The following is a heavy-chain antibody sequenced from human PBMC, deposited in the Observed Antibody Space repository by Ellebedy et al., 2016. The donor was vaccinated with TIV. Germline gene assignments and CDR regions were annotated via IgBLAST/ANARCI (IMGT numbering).Heavy chain of an antibody. CDR3: ARVERTVTTYYFDY. V-gene: IGHV4-59*01. CDR1: GGSISSYY. CDR2: IYYSGST. D-gene: IGHD4-11*01. Sequence: SETLSLTCTVSGGSISSYYWSWIRQPPGKGLEWIGYIYYSGSTNYNPSLKSRVTISVDTSKNQFSLKLSSVSAADTAVYYCARVERTVTTYYFDYWGQGTLVTVSS. J-gene: IGHJ4*02.